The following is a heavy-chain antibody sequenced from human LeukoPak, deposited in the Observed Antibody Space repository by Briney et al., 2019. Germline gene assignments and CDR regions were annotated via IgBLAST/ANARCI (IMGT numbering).Heavy chain of an antibody. CDR3: ARDQGPSQRWLQLVGYYYYYGMDV. D-gene: IGHD5-24*01. V-gene: IGHV1-18*01. CDR2: ISAYNGNT. J-gene: IGHJ6*02. Sequence: SVRVSCKASGYTFTSYGISWVRQAPGQGLEWMGWISAYNGNTNYAQKLQGRVTMTTDTSTSTAYMELRSLRSDDTAVYYCARDQGPSQRWLQLVGYYYYYGMDVWGQGTTVTVSS. CDR1: GYTFTSYG.